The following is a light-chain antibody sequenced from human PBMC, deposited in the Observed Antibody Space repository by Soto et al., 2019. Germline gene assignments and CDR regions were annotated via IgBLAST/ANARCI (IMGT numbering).Light chain of an antibody. CDR2: EVN. Sequence: QPVLTQPPSASGSPGQSVTISCTGTSSDIGLYNYVSWYQQHPGKAPKLMIFEVNKRPSGVPDRFYGSKSGNTASLTVSGLQAEDEAHYYCTSYAGTDNFEVFGGGTKLTVL. J-gene: IGLJ2*01. CDR3: TSYAGTDNFEV. V-gene: IGLV2-8*01. CDR1: SSDIGLYNY.